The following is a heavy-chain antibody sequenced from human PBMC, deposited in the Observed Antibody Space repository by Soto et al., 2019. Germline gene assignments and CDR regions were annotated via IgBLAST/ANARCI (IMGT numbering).Heavy chain of an antibody. D-gene: IGHD1-7*01. CDR3: ARDSWGLELNRFDP. CDR1: GDSISGSQW. Sequence: KPSETLSLTCAVSGDSISGSQWWSWVRLPPGKGLEWIGEISHTGTTNYNPSLKSRVTMSVDKPKNQFSLNLTSVTAADTAVYYCARDSWGLELNRFDPWGQGTLVTVSS. CDR2: ISHTGTT. V-gene: IGHV4-4*02. J-gene: IGHJ5*02.